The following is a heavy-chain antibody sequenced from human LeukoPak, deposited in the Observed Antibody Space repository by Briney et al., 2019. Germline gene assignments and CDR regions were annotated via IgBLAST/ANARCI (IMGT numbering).Heavy chain of an antibody. Sequence: GGSLRLSCAASGFTFSNYAMNWVRQAPGKGLEWVAVISYDRNKKYYADSVKGRFTISRDNSKTSLYMQMNSLRAEDTAVYYCARWKSLTGTFDYWGQGTLVTVSS. CDR3: ARWKSLTGTFDY. J-gene: IGHJ4*02. CDR1: GFTFSNYA. CDR2: ISYDRNKK. V-gene: IGHV3-30*01. D-gene: IGHD1-7*01.